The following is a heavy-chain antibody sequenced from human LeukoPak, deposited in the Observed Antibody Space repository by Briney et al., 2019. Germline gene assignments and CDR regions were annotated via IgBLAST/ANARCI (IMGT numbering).Heavy chain of an antibody. V-gene: IGHV3-21*01. J-gene: IGHJ4*02. CDR2: ISSSSSYI. CDR3: ARDRTPVVVPAAAVDY. D-gene: IGHD2-2*01. CDR1: GFTFSNYW. Sequence: GGSLRLSCAASGFTFSNYWMSWVRQAPGKGLEWVSSISSSSSYIYYADSVKGRFTISRDNAKNSLYLQMNSLRAEDTAVYYCARDRTPVVVPAAAVDYWGQGTLVTVSS.